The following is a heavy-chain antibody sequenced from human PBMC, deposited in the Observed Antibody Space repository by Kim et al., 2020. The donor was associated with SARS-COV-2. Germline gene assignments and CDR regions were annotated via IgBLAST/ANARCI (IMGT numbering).Heavy chain of an antibody. V-gene: IGHV4-59*01. D-gene: IGHD3-22*01. CDR3: ARWASSGYFYY. Sequence: PDYTPSLKSTVTISVDTYKVQFSLKLSSVTAADTAVYYCARWASSGYFYYWGQGTLVTVSS. J-gene: IGHJ4*02. CDR2: P.